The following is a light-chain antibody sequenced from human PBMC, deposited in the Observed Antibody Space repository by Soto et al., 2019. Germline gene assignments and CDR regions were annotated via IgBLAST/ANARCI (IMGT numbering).Light chain of an antibody. CDR3: HQYRSSPWT. CDR2: GAS. J-gene: IGKJ1*01. Sequence: DIQLTQSPSFLSASVGGRVTITCRASQAISSHLAWYQQKPGKAPNLLIYGASTLQSGVPSRFSGSGSGTQFTLTISSLQPEDFAVYSCHQYRSSPWTFGQGTKVDIK. CDR1: QAISSH. V-gene: IGKV1-9*01.